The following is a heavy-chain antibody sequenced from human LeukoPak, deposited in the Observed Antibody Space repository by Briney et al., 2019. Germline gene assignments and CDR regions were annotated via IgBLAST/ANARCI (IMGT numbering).Heavy chain of an antibody. CDR1: GFTFSSYG. CDR3: AKLIPYSGWPFDY. J-gene: IGHJ4*02. V-gene: IGHV3-23*01. D-gene: IGHD5-12*01. Sequence: GGSLRLSCAASGFTFSSYGMCWVRQAPGKGLELVSTINDSGGRTYYADSVKGRFTISRDNSKNTLDLQMNSLRAEDTAVYYCAKLIPYSGWPFDYWGQGTMVTVSS. CDR2: INDSGGRT.